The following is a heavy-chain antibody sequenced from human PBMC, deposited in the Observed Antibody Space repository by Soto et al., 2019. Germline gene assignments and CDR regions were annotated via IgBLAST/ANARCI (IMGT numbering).Heavy chain of an antibody. V-gene: IGHV4-30-2*01. CDR1: GGSISGTTYS. Sequence: QLQLQESGSGLVKPSQTLSLTCAVSGGSISGTTYSWSWIRQPPGKGLEWIGYIYDSGNTYYNPSLKSQFSISVDRSKHQFSPKLSSVTAADTAVYYCARGQGAAAGHSNFDYWGQGALVTVSS. CDR3: ARGQGAAAGHSNFDY. D-gene: IGHD6-13*01. J-gene: IGHJ4*02. CDR2: IYDSGNT.